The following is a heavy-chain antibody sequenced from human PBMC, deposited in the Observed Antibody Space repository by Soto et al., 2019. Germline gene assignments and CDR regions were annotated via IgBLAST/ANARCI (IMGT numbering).Heavy chain of an antibody. CDR3: ARDPNFSLTYHYYGMDV. V-gene: IGHV1-46*01. J-gene: IGHJ6*02. CDR1: GYTFTSYY. Sequence: QVQLVQSGAEVKKPGASVKVSCKASGYTFTSYYLHWVRQAPGQGLDWMGIINPNTGSTSSAQNFRGRIFVTRDTSTSTVYMELYSLRSEDTAVYYCARDPNFSLTYHYYGMDVWGQGTTVTVSS. CDR2: INPNTGST.